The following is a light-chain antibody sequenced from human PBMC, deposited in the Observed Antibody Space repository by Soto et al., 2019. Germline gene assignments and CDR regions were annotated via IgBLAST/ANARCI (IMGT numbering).Light chain of an antibody. CDR2: WAS. CDR3: QQYYSTPRT. J-gene: IGKJ1*01. V-gene: IGKV4-1*01. Sequence: DIVMTQSPDSLAVSLGERATINCKSSQSILYGSNNKNYLAWYQQKPGQPPKLLIYWASARESGVPDRFSGSGSATDFTLTSNSLQAEDVAVYYCQQYYSTPRTFGQGTKVEMK. CDR1: QSILYGSNNKNY.